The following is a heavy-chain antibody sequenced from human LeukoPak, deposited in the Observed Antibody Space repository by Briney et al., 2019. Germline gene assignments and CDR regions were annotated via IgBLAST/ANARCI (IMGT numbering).Heavy chain of an antibody. D-gene: IGHD2-8*02. J-gene: IGHJ6*04. CDR1: GYSFTSYW. CDR3: ARLGLVAAGYGMDV. Sequence: GESLKISCKCSGYSFTSYWISWVRQMPRKGLEWMGRIGSSDSYTNYSPSFQGHVTISADKSIRTAYLQWTSLKASDTAMYYCARLGLVAAGYGMDVWGKGTTVTVSS. V-gene: IGHV5-10-1*01. CDR2: IGSSDSYT.